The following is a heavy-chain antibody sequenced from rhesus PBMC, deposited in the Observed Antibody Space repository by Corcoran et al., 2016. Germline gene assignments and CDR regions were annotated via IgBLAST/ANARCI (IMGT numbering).Heavy chain of an antibody. J-gene: IGHJ4*01. CDR2: IGGSSGRT. CDR3: ARGPWGY. CDR1: VGSLSGYY. D-gene: IGHD3-34*01. Sequence: QVQLQASGPGLVQPSEPLSLPSAVSVGSLSGYYWNWIRQPPGKGLEWIGYIGGSSGRTNYNPSLKSRVTSSTDTSKNQFSLKLSSVTAADTAVYYCARGPWGYWGQGVLVTVSS. V-gene: IGHV4-165*02.